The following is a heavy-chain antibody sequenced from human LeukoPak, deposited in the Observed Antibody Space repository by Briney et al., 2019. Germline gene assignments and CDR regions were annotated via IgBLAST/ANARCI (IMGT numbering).Heavy chain of an antibody. CDR1: GGSIGSYY. D-gene: IGHD1-26*01. Sequence: PSETLSHTCTVSGGSIGSYYWSWIRQPAGKGLEWLGQTDSSGTTNYNPSLKSRVTMSVDTSKNQFSLKLSSVTAADTAVYYCARDLGASPGGDPWGQGTLVIVSS. V-gene: IGHV4-4*07. CDR2: TDSSGTT. J-gene: IGHJ5*02. CDR3: ARDLGASPGGDP.